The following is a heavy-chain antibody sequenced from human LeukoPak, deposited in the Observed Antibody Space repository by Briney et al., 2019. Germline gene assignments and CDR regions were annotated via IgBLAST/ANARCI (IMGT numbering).Heavy chain of an antibody. CDR2: INHSGTS. J-gene: IGHJ6*03. CDR1: GGSFSDYY. CDR3: AGGYIYGSTYYYMDV. D-gene: IGHD5-18*01. Sequence: PSETLSLTCGVYGGSFSDYYWSWIRQPPGKGLEWIGEINHSGTSNYNPSLKSRVTISVDTSKNQFSLKLSSVTAADTALYYCAGGYIYGSTYYYMDVWGKGTTVTVSS. V-gene: IGHV4-34*01.